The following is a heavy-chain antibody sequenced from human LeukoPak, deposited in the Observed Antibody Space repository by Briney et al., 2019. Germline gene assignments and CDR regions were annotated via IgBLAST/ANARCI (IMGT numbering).Heavy chain of an antibody. D-gene: IGHD3-10*01. V-gene: IGHV1-2*02. CDR1: GSTFTGYY. CDR3: ARANMVRGVGLFFDRNWFDP. Sequence: ASVKVSCKASGSTFTGYYMHWVRHAPGQGHEWMGWINPNSGGTNYAQKIQGRVTMNRHTSISTAYMELSRLLSDDTAVYYCARANMVRGVGLFFDRNWFDPWGQGTLVTVSS. CDR2: INPNSGGT. J-gene: IGHJ5*02.